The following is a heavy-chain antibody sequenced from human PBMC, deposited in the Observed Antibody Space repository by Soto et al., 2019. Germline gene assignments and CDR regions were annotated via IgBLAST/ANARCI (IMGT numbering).Heavy chain of an antibody. Sequence: SETLSLTCAVSGGSFSGYIWTWIRQTPGKGLQWIGQINHSGSSIYNPSLKNRVTISTMSNNKFSLELSSVTAADTAVYYCAGELDSSGWYYRVYWGQGTLVTVSS. V-gene: IGHV4-34*01. J-gene: IGHJ4*02. CDR2: INHSGSS. CDR1: GGSFSGYI. CDR3: AGELDSSGWYYRVY. D-gene: IGHD6-19*01.